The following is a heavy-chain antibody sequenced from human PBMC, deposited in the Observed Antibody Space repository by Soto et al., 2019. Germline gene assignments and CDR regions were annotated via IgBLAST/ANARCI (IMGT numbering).Heavy chain of an antibody. CDR1: GDSVSSNSAA. CDR2: TYYRSKWYN. D-gene: IGHD3-10*01. CDR3: ARESAGSGRNNWFDP. J-gene: IGHJ5*02. V-gene: IGHV6-1*01. Sequence: SQTLSLTCAISGDSVSSNSAAWNWIRQSPSRGLEWLGRTYYRSKWYNDYAVSVKSRITINPDTSKNQFSLQLNSVTAADTAVYYCARESAGSGRNNWFDPWGQGTLVTVSS.